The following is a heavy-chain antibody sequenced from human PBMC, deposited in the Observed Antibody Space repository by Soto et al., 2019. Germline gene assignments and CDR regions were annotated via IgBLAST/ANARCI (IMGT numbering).Heavy chain of an antibody. J-gene: IGHJ6*02. CDR1: GYSFTSYW. CDR3: ARQLGDCSGGSCYSYYYYYGMDV. CDR2: IYPGDSDT. Sequence: GESLKISCKGSGYSFTSYWIGWVRQMPGKGLEWMGIIYPGDSDTRYSPSFQGQVTISADKSISTAYLQWSSLKASDTAMYYCARQLGDCSGGSCYSYYYYYGMDVWGQGTTVTVSS. V-gene: IGHV5-51*01. D-gene: IGHD2-15*01.